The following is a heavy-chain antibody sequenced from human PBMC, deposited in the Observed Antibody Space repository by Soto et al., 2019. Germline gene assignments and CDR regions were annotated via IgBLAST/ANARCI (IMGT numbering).Heavy chain of an antibody. CDR1: GYTFTSYG. J-gene: IGHJ4*02. Sequence: GASVKVSCKASGYTFTSYGISWVRQAPGQGLEWMGWISAYNGNTNYAQKLQGRVTMTTDTSTSTAYMELRSLRSDDTAVYYCARDRYGSGSYGPFFDYWGQGTLVTVS. D-gene: IGHD3-10*01. CDR3: ARDRYGSGSYGPFFDY. V-gene: IGHV1-18*01. CDR2: ISAYNGNT.